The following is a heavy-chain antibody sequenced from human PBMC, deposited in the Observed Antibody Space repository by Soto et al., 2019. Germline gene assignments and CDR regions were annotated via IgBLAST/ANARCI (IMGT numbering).Heavy chain of an antibody. CDR2: ISGSGGST. Sequence: GGSLRLSCAASGFTFSSYAMSWVRQAPEKGLEWVSAISGSGGSTYYADSVKGRFTISRDNSKNTLYLQMNSPRAEDTAVYYCAKGRDFWSGYYLGWGQGTLVTVSS. D-gene: IGHD3-3*01. V-gene: IGHV3-23*01. CDR3: AKGRDFWSGYYLG. CDR1: GFTFSSYA. J-gene: IGHJ4*02.